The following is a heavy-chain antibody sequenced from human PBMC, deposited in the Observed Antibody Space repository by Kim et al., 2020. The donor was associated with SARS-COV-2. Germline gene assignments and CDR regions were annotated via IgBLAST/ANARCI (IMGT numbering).Heavy chain of an antibody. Sequence: SETLSLTCAVSGGSISSSNWWSWVRQPPGKGLEWIGEIYHSGSTNYNPSLKSRVTISVDKSKNQFSLKLSSVTAADTAVYYCASPYYYDSSGYYYDVERRDDAFDIWGQGTMVTVSS. CDR2: IYHSGST. D-gene: IGHD3-22*01. J-gene: IGHJ3*02. V-gene: IGHV4-4*02. CDR1: GGSISSSNW. CDR3: ASPYYYDSSGYYYDVERRDDAFDI.